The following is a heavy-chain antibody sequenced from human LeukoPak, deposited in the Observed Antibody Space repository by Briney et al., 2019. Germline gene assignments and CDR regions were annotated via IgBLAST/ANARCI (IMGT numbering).Heavy chain of an antibody. J-gene: IGHJ6*03. Sequence: QTGGSLRLSCAASGFTFSSYSMNWVRQAPGKGLEWVSYISSSSSSTIYYADSVKGRFTISRDNAKNSLYLQMNSLRAEDTAVYYCARDPSGYDILTGRYYYYYMDVWGKGTTVTISS. CDR3: ARDPSGYDILTGRYYYYYMDV. CDR2: ISSSSSSTI. V-gene: IGHV3-48*04. D-gene: IGHD3-9*01. CDR1: GFTFSSYS.